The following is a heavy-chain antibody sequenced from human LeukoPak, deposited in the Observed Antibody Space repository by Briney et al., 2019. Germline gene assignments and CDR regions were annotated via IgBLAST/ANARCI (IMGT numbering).Heavy chain of an antibody. D-gene: IGHD4-17*01. CDR3: ASTVTTLNCDY. V-gene: IGHV1-69*04. CDR1: GCTFSSYA. CDR2: IIPIRGIA. Sequence: SVKVSCKASGCTFSSYAISWVRQAPGQGLEWMGRIIPIRGIANYAQKFQGRVTITADKSTSTAYMELSSLRSEDTAVYYCASTVTTLNCDYWGQGTLVTVSS. J-gene: IGHJ4*02.